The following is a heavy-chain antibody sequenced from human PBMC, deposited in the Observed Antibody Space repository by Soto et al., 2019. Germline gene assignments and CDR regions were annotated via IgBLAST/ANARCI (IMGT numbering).Heavy chain of an antibody. V-gene: IGHV3-30*18. J-gene: IGHJ6*02. CDR3: AKDKRYYYGSGSSTCVYYHCCGMDV. CDR2: ISYDGNNK. D-gene: IGHD3-10*01. CDR1: KFTFNSYG. Sequence: QVQLVESGGGVVQPGRSLRLSCAASKFTFNSYGMHWVRQAPGKGLEWVAVISYDGNNKYYADSVRGRFTISRDNSKNTLYLQMNSLRTEDTAVYYCAKDKRYYYGSGSSTCVYYHCCGMDVWGQGTTVTVSS.